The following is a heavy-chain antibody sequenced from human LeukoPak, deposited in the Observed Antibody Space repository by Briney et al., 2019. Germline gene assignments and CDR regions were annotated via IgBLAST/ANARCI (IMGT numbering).Heavy chain of an antibody. CDR2: IYYSGST. CDR1: GGSISSYY. CDR3: ARSVGGDSSGYPPSC. V-gene: IGHV4-59*01. Sequence: SETLSLTCTVSGGSISSYYWSWIRQPPGKGLEWIGYIYYSGSTNYYPSLKSRVTISVDTSKNQFSLKLSSVTAADTAVYYCARSVGGDSSGYPPSCWGQGTLVTVSS. J-gene: IGHJ4*02. D-gene: IGHD3-22*01.